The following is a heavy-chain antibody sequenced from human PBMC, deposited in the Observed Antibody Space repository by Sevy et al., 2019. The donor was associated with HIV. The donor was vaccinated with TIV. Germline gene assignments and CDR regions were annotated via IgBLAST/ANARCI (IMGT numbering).Heavy chain of an antibody. J-gene: IGHJ4*02. D-gene: IGHD3-10*01. CDR2: IHYSGST. V-gene: IGHV4-61*01. Sequence: SETLSLTCTVSGGSVSSSSYYWSWIRQPPGKGLEWIGYIHYSGSTDDNPSLKSRVTISVDTSKNQFSLKLSSVTAADTAVYYCARVSTMVQVVTYYFDYWGQGTLVTVSS. CDR1: GGSVSSSSYY. CDR3: ARVSTMVQVVTYYFDY.